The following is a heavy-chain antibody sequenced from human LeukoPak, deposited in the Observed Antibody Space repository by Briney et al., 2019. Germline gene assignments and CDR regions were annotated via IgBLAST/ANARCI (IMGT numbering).Heavy chain of an antibody. V-gene: IGHV4-39*01. CDR1: GGSISSSSYY. CDR3: ARLWFGEYSDAFDI. Sequence: SETLSLTCTVSGGSISSSSYYWGWIRQPPGKGLEWIGSIYYSGSTYYNPSLKSRVTIFVDTSKNQFSLKLSSVTAADTAVYYCARLWFGEYSDAFDIWGQGTMVTVSS. D-gene: IGHD3-10*01. J-gene: IGHJ3*02. CDR2: IYYSGST.